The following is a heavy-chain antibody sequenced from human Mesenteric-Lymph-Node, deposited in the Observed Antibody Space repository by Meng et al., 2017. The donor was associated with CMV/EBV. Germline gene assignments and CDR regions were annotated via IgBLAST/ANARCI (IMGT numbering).Heavy chain of an antibody. CDR2: IYYGGST. J-gene: IGHJ4*02. V-gene: IGHV4-39*01. CDR3: ARGGPHQSGFDF. D-gene: IGHD3-10*01. Sequence: GSLRLSCTVSGGSISSSSYYWGWIRQPPGKGLEWIGNIYYGGSTYYNPSLKSRVTISVDTSKNQFSLRLNSVTAADTAVYYCARGGPHQSGFDFWGQGTLVTVSS. CDR1: GGSISSSSYY.